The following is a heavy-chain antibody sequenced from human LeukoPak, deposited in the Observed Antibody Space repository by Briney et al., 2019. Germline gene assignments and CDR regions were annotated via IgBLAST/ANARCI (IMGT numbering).Heavy chain of an antibody. CDR1: GFTFSSYS. J-gene: IGHJ4*02. Sequence: GGSLRLSCAASGFTFSSYSMNWVRQAPGEGLEWVSSISSSSSYIYYADSVKGRFTISRDNAKNSLYLQMNSLRAEDTAVYYCARVLSTASYSYGWGFDYWGQGTLVTVSS. CDR3: ARVLSTASYSYGWGFDY. CDR2: ISSSSSYI. V-gene: IGHV3-21*01. D-gene: IGHD5-18*01.